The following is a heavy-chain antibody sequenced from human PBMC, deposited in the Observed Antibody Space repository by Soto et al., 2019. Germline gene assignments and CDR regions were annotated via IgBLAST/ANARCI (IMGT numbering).Heavy chain of an antibody. Sequence: VASVKVSCKASGGTFSSYAISWVRQAPGQGLEWMGGIIPIFGTANYAQKFQGRVTITADKSTSTAYMELSSLRSEDTAVYYCARVGGSSGFDPWGQGTLVTVSS. CDR2: IIPIFGTA. J-gene: IGHJ5*02. V-gene: IGHV1-69*06. D-gene: IGHD6-6*01. CDR3: ARVGGSSGFDP. CDR1: GGTFSSYA.